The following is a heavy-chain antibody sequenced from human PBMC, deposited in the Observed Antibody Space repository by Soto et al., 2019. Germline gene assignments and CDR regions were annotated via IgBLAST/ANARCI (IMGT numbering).Heavy chain of an antibody. CDR3: ARGGSHYDFWSGYSGLDY. CDR2: INHSGST. Sequence: SETLSLTCAVYGGSFSGYYWSWIRQSPWKGLEWIGEINHSGSTNYNPSLKSRVTISVDTSKNQFSLKLSSVTAADTAVYYCARGGSHYDFWSGYSGLDYWAQGTLVTVSS. CDR1: GGSFSGYY. V-gene: IGHV4-34*01. D-gene: IGHD3-3*01. J-gene: IGHJ4*02.